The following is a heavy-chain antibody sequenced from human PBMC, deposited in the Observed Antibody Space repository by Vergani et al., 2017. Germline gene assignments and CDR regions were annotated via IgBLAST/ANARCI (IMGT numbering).Heavy chain of an antibody. D-gene: IGHD6-6*01. Sequence: EVQLLESGGGLVQPGGSLRLSCAASGFTFSSYAMSWVRQAPGKGLEWVSAISGSGGSTYYADSVKGRFTISRDNSKNTLYLQMNSLRAEDTAVYYCAKGGGGYRSSLYYYYMDVWGKGTTVTVSS. CDR2: ISGSGGST. J-gene: IGHJ6*03. CDR3: AKGGGGYRSSLYYYYMDV. CDR1: GFTFSSYA. V-gene: IGHV3-23*01.